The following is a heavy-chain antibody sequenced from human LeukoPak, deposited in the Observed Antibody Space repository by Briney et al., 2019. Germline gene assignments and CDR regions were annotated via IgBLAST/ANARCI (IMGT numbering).Heavy chain of an antibody. J-gene: IGHJ4*02. CDR3: ARDGGYSYGSDY. CDR1: GFSFSSYS. V-gene: IGHV3-21*01. CDR2: ISNSNSFI. D-gene: IGHD5-18*01. Sequence: GGSLRLSCAASGFSFSSYSMNWVRQAPGKGLEWVSSISNSNSFIYYADSVKGRFTISRDNTENSLYLQMNSLRAEDTAVYYCARDGGYSYGSDYWGRGTLVTVSS.